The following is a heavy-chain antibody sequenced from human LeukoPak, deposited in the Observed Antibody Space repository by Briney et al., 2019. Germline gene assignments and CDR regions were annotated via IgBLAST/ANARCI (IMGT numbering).Heavy chain of an antibody. J-gene: IGHJ5*02. CDR1: GFTFSSYG. Sequence: PGGSLRLSCAASGFTFSSYGMHWVRQAPGKGLEWVAFIRYDGSNKYYADSVKGRFTISRDNSKNTLYLQMNSLRTEDTAVYYCARATGHLGDHWGQGTLVTVSS. V-gene: IGHV3-30*02. CDR3: ARATGHLGDH. CDR2: IRYDGSNK. D-gene: IGHD3-10*01.